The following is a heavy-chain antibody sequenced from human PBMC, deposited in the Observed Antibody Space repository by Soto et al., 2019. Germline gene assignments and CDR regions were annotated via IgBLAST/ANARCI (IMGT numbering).Heavy chain of an antibody. J-gene: IGHJ4*02. D-gene: IGHD3-22*01. CDR1: GYTFTGYY. CDR2: INPNSGGT. V-gene: IGHV1-2*02. Sequence: GASVKVSCKASGYTFTGYYMHWVRQAPGQGLEWMGWINPNSGGTNYAQKFQGRVTITADESTSTAYMELSSLRSEDTAVYYCAGGGYYYDSSGYSPRYHFDYWGQGTLVTVSS. CDR3: AGGGYYYDSSGYSPRYHFDY.